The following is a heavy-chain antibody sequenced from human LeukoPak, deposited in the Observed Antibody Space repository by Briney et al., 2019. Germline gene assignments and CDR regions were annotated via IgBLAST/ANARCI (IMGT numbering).Heavy chain of an antibody. CDR3: ARSQNYYYYYMDV. CDR2: IYHSGST. Sequence: SETLSLTCAVSGGSISSSNWWSWVRQPPGKGLEWIGEIYHSGSTNYNPSLKSRVTISVDKSKNQFSLKLSSVTAADTAVYYCARSQNYYYYYMDVWGKGTTVTVSS. CDR1: GGSISSSNW. V-gene: IGHV4-4*02. J-gene: IGHJ6*03.